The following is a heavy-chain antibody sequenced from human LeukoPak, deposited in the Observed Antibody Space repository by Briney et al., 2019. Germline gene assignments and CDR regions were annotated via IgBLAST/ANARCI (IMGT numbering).Heavy chain of an antibody. Sequence: LGESLKISCKGSGYSFTSYWIGWVRQLPGKGLEWMGIIYPGDSDTRYSPSFQGQVTISADKSISTAYLQWSSLKASDTAMYYCAIHYSDYVGWFDPWGQGTLVTVSS. D-gene: IGHD4-11*01. J-gene: IGHJ5*02. CDR1: GYSFTSYW. V-gene: IGHV5-51*01. CDR2: IYPGDSDT. CDR3: AIHYSDYVGWFDP.